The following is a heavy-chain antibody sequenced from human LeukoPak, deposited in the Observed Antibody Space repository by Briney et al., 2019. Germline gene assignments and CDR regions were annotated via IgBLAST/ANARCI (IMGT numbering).Heavy chain of an antibody. D-gene: IGHD5-18*01. Sequence: PSETLSLTCTVSGGSISSGGYYWSWIRQPPGKGLEWIGYFYYSGNTNDNPSLKSRVTISLDTSKNQLSLKLSSVTAADTAVYYCARHGISAYSYATFDYWGQGTLVTVSS. CDR1: GGSISSGGYY. CDR3: ARHGISAYSYATFDY. V-gene: IGHV4-61*08. J-gene: IGHJ4*02. CDR2: FYYSGNT.